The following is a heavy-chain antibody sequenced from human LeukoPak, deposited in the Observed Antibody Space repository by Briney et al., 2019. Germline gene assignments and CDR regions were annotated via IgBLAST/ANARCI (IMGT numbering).Heavy chain of an antibody. CDR2: IYHSGST. D-gene: IGHD2-2*01. J-gene: IGHJ3*02. CDR1: GYSISSGYY. Sequence: SETLSLTCTVSGYSISSGYYWGWIREPPGKGLEWIGSIYHSGSTYYNPSLKSRVTISVDTSKNQFSLELSSVTAADTAVYYYARAEDIVVVPAAAFDIWGQGTMVTVSS. CDR3: ARAEDIVVVPAAAFDI. V-gene: IGHV4-38-2*02.